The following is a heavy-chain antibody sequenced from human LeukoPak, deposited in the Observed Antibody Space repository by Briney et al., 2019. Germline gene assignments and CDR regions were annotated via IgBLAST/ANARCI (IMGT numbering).Heavy chain of an antibody. CDR3: ARDHQIVVVVAATPRFDY. V-gene: IGHV1-18*01. D-gene: IGHD2-15*01. J-gene: IGHJ4*02. Sequence: ASVKVSCKASGYTFTSYGISWVRQAPGQGLEWMGWISAYNGNTNYAQKLQGRVTMTTDTSTSTAYMELRSLRSDDTAVYYRARDHQIVVVVAATPRFDYWGQGTLVTVSS. CDR2: ISAYNGNT. CDR1: GYTFTSYG.